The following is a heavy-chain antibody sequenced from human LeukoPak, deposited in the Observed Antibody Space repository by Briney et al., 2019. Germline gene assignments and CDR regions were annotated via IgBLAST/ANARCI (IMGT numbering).Heavy chain of an antibody. V-gene: IGHV1-46*01. CDR1: GYTFTSYY. J-gene: IGHJ6*03. Sequence: ASVKVSCKASGYTFTSYYMHWVRQAPGQGLEWMGIINPSGGSTSYAQKFQGRVTMTRDTSTSTVYMGLSSLRSEDTAVYYCASQGLTNYDFWSGYHYYYYYMDVWGKGTTVTVSS. D-gene: IGHD3-3*01. CDR3: ASQGLTNYDFWSGYHYYYYYMDV. CDR2: INPSGGST.